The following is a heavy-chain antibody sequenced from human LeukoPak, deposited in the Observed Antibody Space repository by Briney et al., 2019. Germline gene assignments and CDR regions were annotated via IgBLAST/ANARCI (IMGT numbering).Heavy chain of an antibody. V-gene: IGHV1-18*01. CDR2: ISAYNGNT. D-gene: IGHD2-2*01. CDR3: ARDPDCSSTRCSESPFDY. Sequence: ASVKVSCKASGYRFTSYGISWVRQAPGQGLEWMAWISAYNGNTNYAQKFQGRVIMTTDTSTSTAYMELRGLRSDDTAVYYCARDPDCSSTRCSESPFDYWGQGTLVTVSS. J-gene: IGHJ4*02. CDR1: GYRFTSYG.